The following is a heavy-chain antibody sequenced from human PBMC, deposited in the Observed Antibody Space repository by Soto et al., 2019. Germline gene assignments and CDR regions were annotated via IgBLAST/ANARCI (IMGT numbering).Heavy chain of an antibody. V-gene: IGHV1-2*04. CDR2: INPNSGGT. Sequence: ASVKVSCKASGYTFTGYYMHWVRQALGQGLEWMGWINPNSGGTNYAQKFQGWVTMTRDTSISTAYMELSRLRSYDTAVYYCARGNYYDSHQSLQHWGQGTLVTVSS. CDR1: GYTFTGYY. CDR3: ARGNYYDSHQSLQH. D-gene: IGHD3-22*01. J-gene: IGHJ1*01.